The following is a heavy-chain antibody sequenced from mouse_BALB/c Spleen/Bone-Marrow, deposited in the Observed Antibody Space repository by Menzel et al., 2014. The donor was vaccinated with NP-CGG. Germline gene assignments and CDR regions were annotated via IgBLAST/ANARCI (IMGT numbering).Heavy chain of an antibody. CDR1: GFTFSGYG. Sequence: EVKLVESGGGLVQPGGPLKLSCAASGFTFSGYGMSWVRQTPDKGLELVATISGSGSSTYYPDSVKGRFTISSTNARNTLYLQMSSLKSEDTAMYYGARGRDWFDYRGQGTTLTVSS. CDR3: ARGRDWFDY. CDR2: ISGSGSST. D-gene: IGHD3-3*01. J-gene: IGHJ2*01. V-gene: IGHV5-6-3*01.